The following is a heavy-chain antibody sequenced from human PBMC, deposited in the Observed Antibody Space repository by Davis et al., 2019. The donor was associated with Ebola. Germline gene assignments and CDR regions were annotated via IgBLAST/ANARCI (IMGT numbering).Heavy chain of an antibody. CDR3: TATVTTDY. Sequence: GGSLRLSCAASGFTFSGSAMHLVRQASGKGLEWVGRIRSKANSYATAYAASVKGRFTISRDDSKNTAYLQMNSLKTEDTAVYYCTATVTTDYWGQGTLVTVSS. CDR1: GFTFSGSA. CDR2: IRSKANSYAT. D-gene: IGHD4-17*01. V-gene: IGHV3-73*01. J-gene: IGHJ4*02.